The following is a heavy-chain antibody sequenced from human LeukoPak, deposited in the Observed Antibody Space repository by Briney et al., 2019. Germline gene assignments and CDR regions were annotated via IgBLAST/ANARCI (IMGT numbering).Heavy chain of an antibody. J-gene: IGHJ5*02. CDR2: FDPEDGET. CDR1: GYTLTELS. Sequence: ASVKVSCKVSGYTLTELSMHWVRQAPGEGLEWMGGFDPEDGETIYAQKFQGRVTMTEDTSTDTAYMELSSLRSEDTAVYYCATVHGGDYYDSSGYRTNWFDPWGQGTLVTVSS. V-gene: IGHV1-24*01. D-gene: IGHD3-22*01. CDR3: ATVHGGDYYDSSGYRTNWFDP.